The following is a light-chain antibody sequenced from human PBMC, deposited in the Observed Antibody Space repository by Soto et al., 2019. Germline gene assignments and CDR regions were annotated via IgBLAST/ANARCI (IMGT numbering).Light chain of an antibody. Sequence: DIQMTQSPSSVSASVGDRVTITCRASQSISNWLAWYQQKPGKAPKLLISAASSLQSGVPSRFSGSGSGTDFTLTLSNLQPEDFATYYCHQANSFPITFCQGTRLEIK. CDR2: AAS. CDR3: HQANSFPIT. CDR1: QSISNW. V-gene: IGKV1D-12*01. J-gene: IGKJ5*01.